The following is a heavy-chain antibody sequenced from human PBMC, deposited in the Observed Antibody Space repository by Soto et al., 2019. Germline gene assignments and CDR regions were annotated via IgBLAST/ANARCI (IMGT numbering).Heavy chain of an antibody. CDR3: ARDRGIAVWGRFDP. CDR1: GGTFSSYA. D-gene: IGHD6-19*01. Sequence: VASVKVSCKASGGTFSSYAISWVRQAPGQGLEWMGGIIPIFGTANYAQKFQGRVTITADESTSTAYMELSSLRSEDTAVYYCARDRGIAVWGRFDPWGQGTLVTVSS. V-gene: IGHV1-69*13. CDR2: IIPIFGTA. J-gene: IGHJ5*02.